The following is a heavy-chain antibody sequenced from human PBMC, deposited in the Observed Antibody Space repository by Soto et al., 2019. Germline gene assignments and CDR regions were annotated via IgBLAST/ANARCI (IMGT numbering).Heavy chain of an antibody. CDR1: GGTFSTYP. CDR3: ARSKPEYYYYYGMDV. CDR2: IIPVFGSS. D-gene: IGHD4-4*01. V-gene: IGHV1-69*12. Sequence: QVQLVQSGAEVKKPGSSVTVSCKASGGTFSTYPISWVRQAPGQGLEWMGGIIPVFGSSYYAQKFQGRVTITADESTSTAYMELSGLTSEDTAVYYCARSKPEYYYYYGMDVWGQGTAVTVSS. J-gene: IGHJ6*02.